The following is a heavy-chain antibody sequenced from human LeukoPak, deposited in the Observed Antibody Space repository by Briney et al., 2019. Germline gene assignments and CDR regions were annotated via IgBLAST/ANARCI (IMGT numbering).Heavy chain of an antibody. CDR1: GYTFTSYA. V-gene: IGHV1-3*01. CDR3: ARTGTDAYCGGDCYS. Sequence: ASVKVSCKASGYTFTSYAMHWVRQAPGQRLEWMGWINAGNGNTKYSQKFQGRVTITRDTSASTAYMELSSLRSEDTAVYYCARTGTDAYCGGDCYSWGQGTLVTASS. CDR2: INAGNGNT. D-gene: IGHD2-21*02. J-gene: IGHJ5*02.